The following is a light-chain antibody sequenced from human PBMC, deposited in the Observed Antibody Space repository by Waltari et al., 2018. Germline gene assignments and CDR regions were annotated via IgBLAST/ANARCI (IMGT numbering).Light chain of an antibody. CDR2: DVT. V-gene: IGLV2-23*02. CDR3: CSYASGRRV. J-gene: IGLJ2*01. CDR1: SSDVGSYNL. Sequence: QSALTQPASVSGSPGQSITISCTGTSSDVGSYNLVSWYQHRPNKAHQLMIFDVTKRPSGVSNRFSGSKSDHTASLTISGLQAEDAADYYCCSYASGRRVFGGGTKLTVL.